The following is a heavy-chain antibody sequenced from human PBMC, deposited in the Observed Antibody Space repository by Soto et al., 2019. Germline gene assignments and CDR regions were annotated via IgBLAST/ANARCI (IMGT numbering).Heavy chain of an antibody. CDR3: ARDCTGGSCYSRYDY. J-gene: IGHJ4*02. Sequence: QVQLVQSGAEVKKPGASVKVSCKASGYTFTSYAKHWVRQAPGQRLEWMGWINAGNGNTRYSEKFQGRVTITRDTSASTAYMELSSLISEDTAVYYCARDCTGGSCYSRYDYWGQGTLVTVSS. CDR1: GYTFTSYA. D-gene: IGHD2-15*01. V-gene: IGHV1-3*01. CDR2: INAGNGNT.